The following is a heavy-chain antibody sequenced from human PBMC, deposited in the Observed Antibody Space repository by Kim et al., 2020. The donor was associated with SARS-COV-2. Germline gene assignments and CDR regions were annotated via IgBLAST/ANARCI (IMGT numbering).Heavy chain of an antibody. CDR2: INTNTGNP. J-gene: IGHJ6*02. CDR1: GYTFTSYP. CDR3: ARVEYYDSSGYFLYYYYYGMDV. Sequence: ASVKVSCKASGYTFTSYPMNWVRQAPGQGLEWMGWINTNTGNPTYAQGFTGRFVFSLDTSVSTAYLQISRLKAEDTAVYYCARVEYYDSSGYFLYYYYYGMDVWGQGTTVTVSS. V-gene: IGHV7-4-1*02. D-gene: IGHD3-22*01.